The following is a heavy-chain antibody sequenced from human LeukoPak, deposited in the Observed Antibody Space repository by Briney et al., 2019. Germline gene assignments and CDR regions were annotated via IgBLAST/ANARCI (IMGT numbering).Heavy chain of an antibody. V-gene: IGHV1-69*02. D-gene: IGHD3-22*01. CDR2: IIPILGIA. Sequence: SVKVSCKASGGTFSSYTISWVRQAPGQGLEWMGRIIPILGIANYAQKFQGRVTITVDKSTSTAYMELSSLRSEDTAVYYCASRYYYDSSGYYYRSFDYWGQGTLVTVSS. J-gene: IGHJ4*02. CDR3: ASRYYYDSSGYYYRSFDY. CDR1: GGTFSSYT.